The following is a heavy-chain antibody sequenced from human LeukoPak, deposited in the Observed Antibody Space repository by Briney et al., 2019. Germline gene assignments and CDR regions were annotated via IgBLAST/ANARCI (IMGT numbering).Heavy chain of an antibody. V-gene: IGHV3-30*02. J-gene: IGHJ4*02. Sequence: GGSLRLSCAASGFTFSSYGMHWVRQAPGKGLEWVAFIRYDGSNKYYADSVKGRFTISRDNSKNTLYLQMNSLRAEDTAVYYCAREEDDYGDPIDYWGQGTLVTVSS. CDR3: AREEDDYGDPIDY. CDR1: GFTFSSYG. D-gene: IGHD4-17*01. CDR2: IRYDGSNK.